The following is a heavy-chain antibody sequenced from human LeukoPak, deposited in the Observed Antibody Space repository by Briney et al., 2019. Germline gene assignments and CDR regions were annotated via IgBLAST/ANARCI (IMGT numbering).Heavy chain of an antibody. Sequence: SVKVSCKASGGTFSSYAISWVRQAPGQGLEWMGGIIPIFGTANYAQKFQGRVTITADESTGTAYMELSSLRSEDTAVYYCARGRRVTIFGVVTPFDYWGQGTLVAVSS. J-gene: IGHJ4*02. D-gene: IGHD3-3*01. CDR1: GGTFSSYA. V-gene: IGHV1-69*13. CDR2: IIPIFGTA. CDR3: ARGRRVTIFGVVTPFDY.